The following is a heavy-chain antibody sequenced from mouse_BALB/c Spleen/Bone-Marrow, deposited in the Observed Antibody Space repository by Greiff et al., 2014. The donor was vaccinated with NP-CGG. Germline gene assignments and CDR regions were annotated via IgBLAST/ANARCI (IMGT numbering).Heavy chain of an antibody. CDR1: GFNIKDTY. CDR2: IDPANGDT. CDR3: TKPSFYYGSSYWYFDV. D-gene: IGHD1-1*01. V-gene: IGHV14-3*02. J-gene: IGHJ1*01. Sequence: VQLQQSGAELAKPGASVKLSCTASGFNIKDTYMHWVKQRPEQGLEWIGRIDPANGDTKYDPKFKGKATITADTSSNTAYLQRISLTSEDAAVYYCTKPSFYYGSSYWYFDVWGAGTTVTVSS.